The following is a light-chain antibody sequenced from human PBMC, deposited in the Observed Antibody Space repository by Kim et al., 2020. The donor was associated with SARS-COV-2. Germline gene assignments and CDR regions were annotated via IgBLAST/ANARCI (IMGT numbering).Light chain of an antibody. J-gene: IGLJ3*02. CDR2: RDS. V-gene: IGLV3-9*01. CDR3: QVWDSSTGGWV. CDR1: SIGSDS. Sequence: SYELTQPLSASVALGQTARITCEGNSIGSDSVHWYQQKPGQAPVMILYRDSNRPSGIPERISGSNSGNTATLSISRAQAGDEADYYCQVWDSSTGGWVFGGGTQLTVL.